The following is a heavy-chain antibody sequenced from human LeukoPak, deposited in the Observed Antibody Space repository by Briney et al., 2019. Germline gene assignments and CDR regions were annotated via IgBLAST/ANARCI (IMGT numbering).Heavy chain of an antibody. V-gene: IGHV4-39*01. D-gene: IGHD1-26*01. Sequence: TPSETLSLTCTVSGGSISSSGYYWGWIRQPPGKGLEWIASIYYSGSTYYNPSLKSRGTISVDTSKNQLSLKLSSLTAADTAVYYCARHEYSGSYYGLSWFDPWGQGTLVTVSS. CDR1: GGSISSSGYY. CDR3: ARHEYSGSYYGLSWFDP. CDR2: IYYSGST. J-gene: IGHJ5*02.